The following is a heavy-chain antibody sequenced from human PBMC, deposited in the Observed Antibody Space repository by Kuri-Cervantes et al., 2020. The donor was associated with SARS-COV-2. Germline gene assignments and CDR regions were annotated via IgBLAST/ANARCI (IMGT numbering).Heavy chain of an antibody. CDR3: ARQMMSSITIFGVVITRNWFDP. V-gene: IGHV4-39*01. J-gene: IGHJ5*02. Sequence: GSLRLSCTVSGGSISSRNSYWGWIRQSPGKGLDWIGNIHYSGTIDYNPSLKSRVTISVDTSKNQFSLKLSSVTAADTAVYYCARQMMSSITIFGVVITRNWFDPWGQGTLVTVSS. CDR1: GGSISSRNSY. D-gene: IGHD3-3*01. CDR2: IHYSGTI.